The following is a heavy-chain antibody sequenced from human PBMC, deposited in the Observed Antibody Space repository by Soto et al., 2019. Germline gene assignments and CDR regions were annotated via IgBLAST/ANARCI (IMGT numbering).Heavy chain of an antibody. J-gene: IGHJ6*02. V-gene: IGHV5-51*01. Sequence: EVQLVQSGAEVKKPGESLKISCKGSGYSFTSYWIGWVRQMPGKGLEWMGIIYPGDSDTSYSPSFQGQVTISAHKSISTAYLQWSSLKVSDTAIYYCARTAAAGKYYYGVDVWGQGTTVTVSS. CDR1: GYSFTSYW. CDR3: ARTAAAGKYYYGVDV. D-gene: IGHD6-13*01. CDR2: IYPGDSDT.